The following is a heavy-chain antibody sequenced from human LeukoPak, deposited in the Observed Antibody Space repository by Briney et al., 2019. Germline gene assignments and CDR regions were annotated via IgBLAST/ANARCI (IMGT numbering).Heavy chain of an antibody. CDR1: GYTFTSCY. CDR3: ARVGRALYSSSSFPHFDY. D-gene: IGHD6-6*01. J-gene: IGHJ4*02. Sequence: ASVKVSCKASGYTFTSCYMHWVRQAPGQGLEWMGIINPSDGSTSYAQKFQGRVTMTRDTSTSTVYMELSSLRSEDTAVYYCARVGRALYSSSSFPHFDYWGQGTLVTVSS. V-gene: IGHV1-46*01. CDR2: INPSDGST.